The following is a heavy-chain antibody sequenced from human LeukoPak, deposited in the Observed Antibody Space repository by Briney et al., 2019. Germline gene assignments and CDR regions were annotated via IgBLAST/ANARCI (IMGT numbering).Heavy chain of an antibody. CDR1: GFNFSAYA. CDR2: LYASAAPT. J-gene: IGHJ4*02. Sequence: PGGSLRLSCAASGFNFSAYAMSWVRQAPGEGLEWVSSLYASAAPTYYADSVKGRFTISRDNSKNSLYLQMNSLRAEDTAIYYCARDRGLGQWLDYWGQGTLVTVSS. V-gene: IGHV3-23*01. CDR3: ARDRGLGQWLDY. D-gene: IGHD6-19*01.